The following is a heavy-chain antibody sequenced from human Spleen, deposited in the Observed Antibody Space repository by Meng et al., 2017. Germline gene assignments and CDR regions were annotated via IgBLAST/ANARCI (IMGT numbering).Heavy chain of an antibody. V-gene: IGHV3-30*03. CDR3: ATERSIVVADGRLDY. CDR1: GFTFSSYG. CDR2: ISYDGSNK. Sequence: QVQLVESGGGVVQPGRSLRLSCAASGFTFSSYGMHWVRQAPGKGLEWVAVISYDGSNKYYADSVKGRFTISRDNSKNTLYLQMNSLRAEDTAVYYCATERSIVVADGRLDYWGQGTLVTVSS. D-gene: IGHD6-19*01. J-gene: IGHJ4*02.